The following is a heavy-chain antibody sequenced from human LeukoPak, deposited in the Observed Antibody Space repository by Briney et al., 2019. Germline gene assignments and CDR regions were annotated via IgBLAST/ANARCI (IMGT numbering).Heavy chain of an antibody. CDR2: IYYSGRT. Sequence: PSETLSLTCTVSGGSIGSGDYYWSWIRQPPGKGLEWIGYIYYSGRTYYNPSLKSRVTISVDTSKNQFSLNLTSVTAADTAVYYCAALQRPAAIDYWGQGTLVTVSS. D-gene: IGHD2-2*01. CDR3: AALQRPAAIDY. CDR1: GGSIGSGDYY. J-gene: IGHJ4*02. V-gene: IGHV4-30-4*01.